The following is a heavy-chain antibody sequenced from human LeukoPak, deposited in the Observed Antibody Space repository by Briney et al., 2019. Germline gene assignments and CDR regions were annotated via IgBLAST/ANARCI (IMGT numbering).Heavy chain of an antibody. Sequence: GRSLRLSCAASGFTFSSYAMHWVRQAPGKGLEWVAVISYDGSNKYYADSVKGRFTISRDNSKNTLYLQMNSLRAEDTAVYYCAKDRGHIVATITFFQWGQGTLVTVSS. CDR2: ISYDGSNK. J-gene: IGHJ4*02. CDR3: AKDRGHIVATITFFQ. D-gene: IGHD5-12*01. CDR1: GFTFSSYA. V-gene: IGHV3-30-3*01.